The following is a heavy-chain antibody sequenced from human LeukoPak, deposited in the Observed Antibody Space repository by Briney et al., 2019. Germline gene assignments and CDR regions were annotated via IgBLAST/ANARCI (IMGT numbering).Heavy chain of an antibody. Sequence: PGGSLRLSCAASGFIFSSYAMNWVRQAPGKGLEWVSVISGSGGGTYYADSVKGRFTISRDNSKSTLYLQMNSLRAEDTAVYYCAKGSSIVGERDWGQGTLVTVSS. CDR3: AKGSSIVGERD. CDR2: ISGSGGGT. J-gene: IGHJ4*02. D-gene: IGHD1-26*01. V-gene: IGHV3-23*01. CDR1: GFIFSSYA.